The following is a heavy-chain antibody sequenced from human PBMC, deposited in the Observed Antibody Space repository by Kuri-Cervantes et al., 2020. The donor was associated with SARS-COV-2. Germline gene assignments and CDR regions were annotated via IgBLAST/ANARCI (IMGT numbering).Heavy chain of an antibody. D-gene: IGHD3-3*01. Sequence: GESLKISCAASGFTVSTYTMTWVRQAPGKGLVWVSRINSDGSSTSYADSVKGRFTISRDNAKNTLYLQMNSLRAEDTAVYYCARDPLDFWSAHYYYYMDVWGKGTTVTVSS. CDR1: GFTVSTYT. CDR3: ARDPLDFWSAHYYYYMDV. CDR2: INSDGSST. V-gene: IGHV3-74*01. J-gene: IGHJ6*03.